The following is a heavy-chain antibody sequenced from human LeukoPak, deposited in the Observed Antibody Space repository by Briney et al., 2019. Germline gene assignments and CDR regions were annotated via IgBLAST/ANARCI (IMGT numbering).Heavy chain of an antibody. CDR3: AYGNSLGWDLPPY. CDR2: ISSSSSTI. Sequence: PGGSLRLSCAASGFTFSSYSMNWVRQAPGKGLEWVSYISSSSSTIYYADSVKGRFTISRDNSKNTLYLQMNSLRAEDTAVYYCAYGNSLGWDLPPYCAPGTLVPVAS. J-gene: IGHJ1*01. D-gene: IGHD6-19*01. CDR1: GFTFSSYS. V-gene: IGHV3-48*01.